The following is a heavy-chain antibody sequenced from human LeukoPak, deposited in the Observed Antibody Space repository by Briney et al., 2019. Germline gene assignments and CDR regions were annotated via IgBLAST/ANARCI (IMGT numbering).Heavy chain of an antibody. CDR2: IWYDGSNK. D-gene: IGHD6-13*01. Sequence: GGSLRLSCAASGFTFSSYGMDWVRQAPGKGLEWVAVIWYDGSNKYYADSVKGRFTVSRDNSKNTLYLQMNSLRAEDTAVYYCARGPYSSSFCILEYWGQGTLVTVSS. V-gene: IGHV3-33*01. CDR3: ARGPYSSSFCILEY. J-gene: IGHJ4*02. CDR1: GFTFSSYG.